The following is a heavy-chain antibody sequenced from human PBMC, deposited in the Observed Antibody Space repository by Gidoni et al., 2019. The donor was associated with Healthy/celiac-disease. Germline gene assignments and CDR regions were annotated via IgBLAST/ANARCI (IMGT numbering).Heavy chain of an antibody. V-gene: IGHV1-8*01. D-gene: IGHD6-19*01. CDR2: MNPNSGNT. CDR3: ARTVAGSGDNWFDP. Sequence: QVQLVQSGAEVKKPGASVKVSCKASGYTFPSYDINWVRQATGQGLEWMGWMNPNSGNTGYAQKFQGRVTMTRNTSISTAYMELSSLRSEDTAVYYCARTVAGSGDNWFDPWGQGTLVTVSS. J-gene: IGHJ5*02. CDR1: GYTFPSYD.